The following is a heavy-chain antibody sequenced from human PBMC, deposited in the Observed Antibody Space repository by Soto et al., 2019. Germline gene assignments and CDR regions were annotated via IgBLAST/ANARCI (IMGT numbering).Heavy chain of an antibody. CDR3: ASGSTAFSPTGTTNWFDP. D-gene: IGHD1-7*01. Sequence: SVKVSCKASGGTFSSYAISWVRQAPGQGLEWMGGIIPIFGTANYAQKFRGRVTITADESTSTAYMELSSLRSEDTAVYYCASGSTAFSPTGTTNWFDPWGQGTLVTVSS. J-gene: IGHJ5*02. CDR1: GGTFSSYA. CDR2: IIPIFGTA. V-gene: IGHV1-69*13.